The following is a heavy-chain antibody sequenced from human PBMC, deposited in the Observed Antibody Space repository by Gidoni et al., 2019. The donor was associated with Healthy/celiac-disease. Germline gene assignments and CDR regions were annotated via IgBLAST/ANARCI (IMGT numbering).Heavy chain of an antibody. CDR2: ISYDGSNK. V-gene: IGHV3-30-3*01. D-gene: IGHD6-19*01. Sequence: QVQLVESGGGVVQPGRSLRLPCAASGFTFSSYAMPWVRQAPGKGLEWVAVISYDGSNKYYADSVKGRFTISRDNSKNTLYLQMNSLRAEDTAVYYCARDIAVAGNRDAFDIWGQGTMVTVSS. J-gene: IGHJ3*02. CDR3: ARDIAVAGNRDAFDI. CDR1: GFTFSSYA.